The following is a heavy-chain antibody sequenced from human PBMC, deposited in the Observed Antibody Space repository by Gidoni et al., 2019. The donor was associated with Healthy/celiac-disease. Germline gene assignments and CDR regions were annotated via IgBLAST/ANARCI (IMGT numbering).Heavy chain of an antibody. J-gene: IGHJ6*02. CDR1: GFTFRSYG. CDR3: AKEGDPSNWGSRNKNYYYYYGMDV. Sequence: QVQLVESGGGVVQPGRSLRLSCAASGFTFRSYGMHWVRQAPGKGLEWVAVISYDGSNKYYADSVKGRFTISRDNSKNTLYLQMNSLRAEDTAVYYCAKEGDPSNWGSRNKNYYYYYGMDVWGQGTTVTVSS. V-gene: IGHV3-30*18. CDR2: ISYDGSNK. D-gene: IGHD7-27*01.